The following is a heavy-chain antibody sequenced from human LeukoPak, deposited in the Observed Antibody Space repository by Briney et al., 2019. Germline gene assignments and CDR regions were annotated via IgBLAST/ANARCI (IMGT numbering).Heavy chain of an antibody. CDR3: ASTAYYYGSGFDY. Sequence: PSETLSLTCTVSGGSVRRSRYSWGWVRQPPGKGLEWIGNIYYGGSTYYNASLKSRVTISVDTSKNQFSLKLSSVTAADTAVYYCASTAYYYGSGFDYWGQGTLVTVSS. V-gene: IGHV4-39*01. D-gene: IGHD3-10*01. J-gene: IGHJ4*02. CDR1: GGSVRRSRYS. CDR2: IYYGGST.